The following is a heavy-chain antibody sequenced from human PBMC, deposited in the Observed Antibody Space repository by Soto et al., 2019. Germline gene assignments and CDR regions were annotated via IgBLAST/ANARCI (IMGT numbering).Heavy chain of an antibody. CDR3: ARVTLVVWELSHFGY. CDR2: IYSGGST. CDR1: GFTVSSNY. V-gene: IGHV3-53*01. J-gene: IGHJ4*02. D-gene: IGHD1-26*01. Sequence: GSLRLSCAASGFTVSSNYMSWVRQAPGKGLEWVSVIYSGGSTYYADSVKGRFTISRDNAKNSLYLQMNSLRAEDTAVYYCARVTLVVWELSHFGYWGQGTLVTVSS.